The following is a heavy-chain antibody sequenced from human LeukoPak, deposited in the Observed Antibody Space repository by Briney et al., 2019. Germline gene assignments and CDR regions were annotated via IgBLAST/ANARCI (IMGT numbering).Heavy chain of an antibody. CDR1: GYTFIGYY. Sequence: ASVKVSCKASGYTFIGYYIHWVRQAPGQGLEWMGWINPNSGDINYAQKLQGRVTMTRDTSISTAYMELSRLRSDDTAVYYCARDPTGHYYDSSAYDFYYHYMDVWAKGTTVTVSS. V-gene: IGHV1-2*02. J-gene: IGHJ6*03. CDR2: INPNSGDI. CDR3: ARDPTGHYYDSSAYDFYYHYMDV. D-gene: IGHD3-22*01.